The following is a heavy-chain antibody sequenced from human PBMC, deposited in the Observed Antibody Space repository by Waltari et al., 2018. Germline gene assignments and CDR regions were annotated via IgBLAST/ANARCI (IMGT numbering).Heavy chain of an antibody. D-gene: IGHD2-15*01. CDR1: GYTLTELS. CDR3: ATDPGRIGYCSGGSCYSNDY. Sequence: QVQLVQSGAEVKKPGASVKVSCKVSGYTLTELSMHWVRQAPGKGLEWMGGFDPEDGETIYAQKFQGRVTMTEDTSTDTAYMELSSLRSEDTAVYYCATDPGRIGYCSGGSCYSNDYWGQGTLVTVSS. CDR2: FDPEDGET. V-gene: IGHV1-24*01. J-gene: IGHJ4*02.